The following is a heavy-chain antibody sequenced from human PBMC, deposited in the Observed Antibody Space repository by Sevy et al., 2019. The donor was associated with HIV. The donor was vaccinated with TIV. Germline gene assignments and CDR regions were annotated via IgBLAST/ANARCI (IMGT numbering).Heavy chain of an antibody. CDR3: TTFVFYDILTGAAFDI. D-gene: IGHD3-9*01. V-gene: IGHV3-15*01. Sequence: GGSLRLSCAASGFTFSNAWMSWVRQAPGKGLEWVGRIKSKTDGGTTDYAAPVKGRFTSSRDDSKNTLYLQMNSLKTEDTAVYYCTTFVFYDILTGAAFDIWGQGTMVTVSS. CDR1: GFTFSNAW. J-gene: IGHJ3*02. CDR2: IKSKTDGGTT.